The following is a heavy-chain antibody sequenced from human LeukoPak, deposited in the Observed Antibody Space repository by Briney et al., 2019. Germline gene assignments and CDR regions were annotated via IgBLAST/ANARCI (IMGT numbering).Heavy chain of an antibody. J-gene: IGHJ4*02. D-gene: IGHD2-15*01. Sequence: PSETLSLTCTVSGGSISSSSYYWGWLRQPPGKGLAWIGSIYYSGSTYYNPSLKSRVTISVDTSKNQFSLKLSSVTAADAAVYYCARSAGEYCSGGSCFLLDYWGQGTLVTVSS. CDR2: IYYSGST. CDR3: ARSAGEYCSGGSCFLLDY. V-gene: IGHV4-39*07. CDR1: GGSISSSSYY.